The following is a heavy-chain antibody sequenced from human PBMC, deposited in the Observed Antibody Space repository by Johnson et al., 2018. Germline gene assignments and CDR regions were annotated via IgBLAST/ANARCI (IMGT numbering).Heavy chain of an antibody. CDR1: GFTFSSYG. V-gene: IGHV3-30*18. CDR2: ISYDGTNK. Sequence: QVQLVESGGGVVHPGRSLRLSCAASGFTFSSYGMHWVRQAPGKGLEWAAVISYDGTNKYYEDSVKGRFTISRDNSKNTLYLQMNSLRAEDTAVYYCAKERYPSGWHYAFDIWGQGTLVTVSS. CDR3: AKERYPSGWHYAFDI. D-gene: IGHD6-19*01. J-gene: IGHJ3*02.